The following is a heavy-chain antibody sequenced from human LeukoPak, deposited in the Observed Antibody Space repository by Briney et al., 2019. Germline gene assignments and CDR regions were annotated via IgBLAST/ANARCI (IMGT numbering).Heavy chain of an antibody. D-gene: IGHD6-13*01. V-gene: IGHV3-74*01. Sequence: AGGSLRLSCAASGFTFSSYWMHWVRHAPGKGLVWVSRISGDGSSTTYVDSVMGRFTISRDNAKDTLYLQMNSVRAEDTAVYYCARGNIAAAGIHYWGQGTLVTVSS. CDR1: GFTFSSYW. J-gene: IGHJ4*02. CDR3: ARGNIAAAGIHY. CDR2: ISGDGSST.